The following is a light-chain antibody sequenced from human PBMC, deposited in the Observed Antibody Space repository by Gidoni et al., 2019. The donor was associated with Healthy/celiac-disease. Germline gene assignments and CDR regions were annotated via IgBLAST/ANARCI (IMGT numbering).Light chain of an antibody. CDR1: NIGSKN. CDR2: RDS. CDR3: QVWDSSTYV. J-gene: IGLJ1*01. Sequence: SYELPQPLSVSVALGQTARITWGGNNIGSKNVHWYQQKPGQAPVLVIYRDSNRPSGIPERFSGSNSGNTATLTISRAQAGDEADYYCQVWDSSTYVFGTGTKVTVL. V-gene: IGLV3-9*01.